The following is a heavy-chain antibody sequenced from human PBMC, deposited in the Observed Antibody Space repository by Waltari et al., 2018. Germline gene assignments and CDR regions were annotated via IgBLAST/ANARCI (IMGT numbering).Heavy chain of an antibody. D-gene: IGHD6-13*01. J-gene: IGHJ4*02. Sequence: QVQLQESGPGLVTPSETLSLTCTGSGGAISSYYWCWIRQPAGKGLEWIGRIYTSGSTNYNPSLKIRVTISVDKSKNQFSLKLSSVTAADTAVYYCARSEQLGHDYWGQGTLVTVSS. CDR3: ARSEQLGHDY. CDR2: IYTSGST. CDR1: GGAISSYY. V-gene: IGHV4-4*07.